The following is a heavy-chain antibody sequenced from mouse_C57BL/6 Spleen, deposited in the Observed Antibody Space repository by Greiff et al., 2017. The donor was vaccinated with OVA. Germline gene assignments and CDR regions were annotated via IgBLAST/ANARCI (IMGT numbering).Heavy chain of an antibody. J-gene: IGHJ2*01. CDR2: ISNGGGST. CDR3: ARPELGGYYFDY. V-gene: IGHV5-12*01. Sequence: EVQRVESGGGLVQPGGSLKLSCAASGFTFSDYYMYWVRQTPEKRLEWVAYISNGGGSTYYPDTVKGRFTISRDNAKNTLYLQMSRLKSEDTAMYYCARPELGGYYFDYWGQGTTLTVSS. D-gene: IGHD4-1*01. CDR1: GFTFSDYY.